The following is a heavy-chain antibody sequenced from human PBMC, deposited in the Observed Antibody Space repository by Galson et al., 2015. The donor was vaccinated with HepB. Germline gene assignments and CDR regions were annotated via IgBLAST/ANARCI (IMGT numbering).Heavy chain of an antibody. CDR2: TNEDGSRT. D-gene: IGHD2-2*03. CDR1: GFTFRSYW. V-gene: IGHV3-74*01. J-gene: IGHJ4*02. Sequence: SLRLSCAVSGFTFRSYWMRWVRQVPGKGLLWVSRTNEDGSRTAYADSVRGRFTISRDNAKNTLYLQMNSQRDEDTAVYYCARDGYCCSTSCYPDYWGQGTLVTVSS. CDR3: ARDGYCCSTSCYPDY.